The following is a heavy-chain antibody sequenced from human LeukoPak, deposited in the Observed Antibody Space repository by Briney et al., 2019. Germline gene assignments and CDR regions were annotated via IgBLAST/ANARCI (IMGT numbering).Heavy chain of an antibody. CDR3: ARDERFCNGDNHYPDLGY. D-gene: IGHD2-15*01. J-gene: IGHJ4*02. CDR2: INPNTGDT. V-gene: IGHV1-2*02. Sequence: WASVKVSCKASGYTFTGYYLFWVRQGPGQGLEWVGWINPNTGDTRYGQKFQGRVTLTRDTSIRTTYMELSSLRSDDTAVYYCARDERFCNGDNHYPDLGYWGQGTLVTVSS. CDR1: GYTFTGYY.